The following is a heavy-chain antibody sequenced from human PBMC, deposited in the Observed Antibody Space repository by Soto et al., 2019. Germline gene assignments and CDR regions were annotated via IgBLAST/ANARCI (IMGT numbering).Heavy chain of an antibody. V-gene: IGHV3-48*01. CDR2: ISSSSSTI. D-gene: IGHD6-13*01. CDR1: GFTFSSYS. CDR3: ARDPRYSSSWYGWFDP. Sequence: PGGSLRLSCAASGFTFSSYSMNWVRQAPGKGLEWVSYISSSSSTIYYADSVKGRFTISRDNAKNSLYLQMNSLRAEDTAVYYCARDPRYSSSWYGWFDPWGQGTLVTVSS. J-gene: IGHJ5*02.